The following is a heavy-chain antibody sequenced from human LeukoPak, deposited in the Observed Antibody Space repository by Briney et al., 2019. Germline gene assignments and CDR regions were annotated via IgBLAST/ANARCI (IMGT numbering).Heavy chain of an antibody. V-gene: IGHV1-8*01. J-gene: IGHJ4*02. CDR2: MNPNSGNT. Sequence: ASVNVSCKASGYTFTSYDINWVRQAAGQGLEGMGWMNPNSGNTGYAQKFQGRVTMTRNTSISTAYMELSSLRSEDTAVYYCARRIRRWLQSAVGYWGQGTLVTVSS. CDR1: GYTFTSYD. CDR3: ARRIRRWLQSAVGY. D-gene: IGHD5-12*01.